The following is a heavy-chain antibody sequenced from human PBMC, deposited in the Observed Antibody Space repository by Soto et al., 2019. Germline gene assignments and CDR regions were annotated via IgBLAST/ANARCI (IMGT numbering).Heavy chain of an antibody. CDR1: GYTFTSYA. J-gene: IGHJ5*02. V-gene: IGHV1-3*01. CDR2: INAGNGNT. D-gene: IGHD6-13*01. Sequence: QVQLVQSGAEVKKPGASVKVSCKASGYTFTSYAMHWVRQAPGQRLEWMGWINAGNGNTKYSQKFQGRVTITRDTSASTAYMELSGLRSEDTAVYYCAREYSSSWFNWFDPWGQGTLVTVSS. CDR3: AREYSSSWFNWFDP.